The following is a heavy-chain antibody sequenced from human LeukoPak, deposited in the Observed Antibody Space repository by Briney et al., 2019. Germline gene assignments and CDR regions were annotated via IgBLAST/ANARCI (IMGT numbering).Heavy chain of an antibody. CDR1: GGSISSGSYY. J-gene: IGHJ4*02. CDR3: ASAYRGRDGYTPFDN. V-gene: IGHV4-61*02. D-gene: IGHD5-24*01. CDR2: IYTSGST. Sequence: PSQTLSLTCTVSGGSISSGSYYWSWIRQPAGKGLEWIGRIYTSGSTNYNPSLKSRVTISLDTSKNHFSLKLSSVTAADTAVYFCASAYRGRDGYTPFDNWGQGTLVTVSS.